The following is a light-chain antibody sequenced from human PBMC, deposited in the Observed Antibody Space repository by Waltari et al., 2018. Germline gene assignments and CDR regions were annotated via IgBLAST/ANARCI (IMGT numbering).Light chain of an antibody. J-gene: IGKJ1*01. CDR1: QSVSTS. CDR3: QRRSNSPPWT. V-gene: IGKV3-11*01. Sequence: EIVLTQSPVTLYLSPGERATLSCRASQSVSTSLAWYQHRPGQAPRLLIYDASTRATGIPARFSGSGSGTDFTLTISSLEPEDFAVYYCQRRSNSPPWTFGQGTTVEVK. CDR2: DAS.